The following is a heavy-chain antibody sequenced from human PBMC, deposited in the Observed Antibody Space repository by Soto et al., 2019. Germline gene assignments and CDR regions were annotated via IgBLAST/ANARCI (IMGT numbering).Heavy chain of an antibody. V-gene: IGHV4-4*02. CDR2: IYHSGRT. Sequence: QVQLQESGPGLVKPSGTLSLTCAVSGGSISSSNWWSWVRQPPGKGLEWIGEIYHSGRTNYNPSLKRRVTISVDKSQNPFPLKLSSVTAADTAVYYCARGPGWLGHRSYYFDYWGQGTLVTVSS. CDR1: GGSISSSNW. CDR3: ARGPGWLGHRSYYFDY. J-gene: IGHJ4*02. D-gene: IGHD6-19*01.